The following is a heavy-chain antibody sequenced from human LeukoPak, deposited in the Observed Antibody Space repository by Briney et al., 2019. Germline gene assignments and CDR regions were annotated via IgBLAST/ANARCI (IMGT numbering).Heavy chain of an antibody. Sequence: KPSETLSLTCAVYGGSFSGYYWSWIRQPPGKGLEWVSYISSTGNTIYYADSVKGRFTISRDNAKSSLYLRMYSLRAEDTAVYYCARDSSGNFIPDYFDYWGQGTLVTVSS. D-gene: IGHD3-10*01. CDR2: ISSTGNTI. CDR1: GGSFSGYY. CDR3: ARDSSGNFIPDYFDY. J-gene: IGHJ4*02. V-gene: IGHV3-11*04.